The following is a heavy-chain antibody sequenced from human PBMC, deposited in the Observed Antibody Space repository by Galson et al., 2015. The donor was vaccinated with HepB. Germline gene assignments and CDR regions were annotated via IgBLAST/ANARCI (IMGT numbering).Heavy chain of an antibody. CDR3: AKGVGIVVVPAAIMHY. V-gene: IGHV3-23*01. CDR1: GFTFSSYA. CDR2: ISGSGGST. Sequence: SLRLSCAASGFTFSSYAMSWVRQAPGKGLEWVSAISGSGGSTYYADSVKGRFTISRDNSKNTLYLQMNSLRAEDTAVYYCAKGVGIVVVPAAIMHYWGQGTLVTASS. D-gene: IGHD2-2*03. J-gene: IGHJ4*02.